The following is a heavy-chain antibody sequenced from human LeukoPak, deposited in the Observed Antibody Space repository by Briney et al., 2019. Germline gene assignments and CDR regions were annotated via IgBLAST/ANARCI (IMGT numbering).Heavy chain of an antibody. D-gene: IGHD6-19*01. J-gene: IGHJ4*02. Sequence: GGSLRLSCVASGFTFSSYGMHWVRQAPGKGLEWVAVISYDGRNKYYADSVKGRFTISRDNSQNTLSLQMNSLRAEDTAVYYCVKDGDDSGWNYFDYWGQGTLVTVSS. CDR3: VKDGDDSGWNYFDY. V-gene: IGHV3-30*18. CDR2: ISYDGRNK. CDR1: GFTFSSYG.